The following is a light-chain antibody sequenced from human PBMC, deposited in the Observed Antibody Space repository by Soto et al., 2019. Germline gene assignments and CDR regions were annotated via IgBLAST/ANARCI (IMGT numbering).Light chain of an antibody. CDR1: SSNIGNNY. J-gene: IGLJ1*01. V-gene: IGLV1-51*01. Sequence: QSVLTQPPSVSAAPGQKVTISCSGGSSNIGNNYVSWYQQLPGTAPKLLIYDNNKRPSGIPDRFSGSKSGTSATLGITGLQTGDEADYYCGTWDSSLSVYVFGTGTKVTVL. CDR2: DNN. CDR3: GTWDSSLSVYV.